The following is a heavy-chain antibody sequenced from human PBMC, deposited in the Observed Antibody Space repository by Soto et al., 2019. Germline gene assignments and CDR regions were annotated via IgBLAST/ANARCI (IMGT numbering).Heavy chain of an antibody. J-gene: IGHJ4*02. CDR2: VSAYNGTT. CDR3: ARDRSGATARDFDY. Sequence: QVQLVQSGAEVKKPGASAKVSCKASGFTFTSYGITWVRQAPGQGLEWMGWVSAYNGTTNYAQKFQGRVTMTTDTSTSTAYMELRSLRSDDTAVYYCARDRSGATARDFDYWGQGTLVTVSS. CDR1: GFTFTSYG. V-gene: IGHV1-18*01. D-gene: IGHD1-26*01.